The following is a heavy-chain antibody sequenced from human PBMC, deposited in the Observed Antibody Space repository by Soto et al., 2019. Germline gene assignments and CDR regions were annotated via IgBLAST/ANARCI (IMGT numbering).Heavy chain of an antibody. J-gene: IGHJ4*02. V-gene: IGHV4-31*03. CDR1: GDSIGTGGYY. D-gene: IGHD3-22*01. Sequence: QVQLQESGPGLVKPSQTLSLTCTVSGDSIGTGGYYWDWIRQHPGKGPEWIGYIQYSGKTYYNPSLKRRLTITLVTSKNQFSLHLSSVTAEDTAVYYCATNHDDISGRTPLLFDSWGQGTLVTVSS. CDR3: ATNHDDISGRTPLLFDS. CDR2: IQYSGKT.